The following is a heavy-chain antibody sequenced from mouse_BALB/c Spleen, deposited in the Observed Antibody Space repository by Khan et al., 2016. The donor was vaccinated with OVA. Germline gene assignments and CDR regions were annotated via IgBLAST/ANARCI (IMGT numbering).Heavy chain of an antibody. CDR3: ARHNYGPFAY. CDR1: GCTFSTFA. D-gene: IGHD1-1*01. J-gene: IGHJ3*01. CDR2: INSDGDYT. V-gene: IGHV5-9-3*01. Sequence: EVELVESGGGLVKPGGSLKLSCVASGCTFSTFAMSWVRQTPEKRLEWVATINSDGDYTFYPDNVKGRFTISRDSAKNTLSLQMNSLRSEDTAMYYCARHNYGPFAYWGQGTLVTVSA.